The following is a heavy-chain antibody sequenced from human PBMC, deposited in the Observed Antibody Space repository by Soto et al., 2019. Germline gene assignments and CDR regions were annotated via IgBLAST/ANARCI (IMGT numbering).Heavy chain of an antibody. CDR2: IIPILGIA. V-gene: IGHV1-69*02. CDR3: ASLRGYWTMDAFDM. J-gene: IGHJ3*02. D-gene: IGHD3-3*01. Sequence: QVQLVQSGAEVKKPGSSVKVSCKASGGTFTSYTISWVRQAPGQGLEWMGRIIPILGIANYAQKFRGRVTITADKSTSTAYLELSSLRSEDTAVYYCASLRGYWTMDAFDMWGQGTVVTVSS. CDR1: GGTFTSYT.